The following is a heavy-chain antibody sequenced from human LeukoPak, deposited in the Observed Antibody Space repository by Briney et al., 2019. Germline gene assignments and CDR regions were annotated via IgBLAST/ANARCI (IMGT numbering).Heavy chain of an antibody. CDR3: ATGGSAGLISAFDI. CDR1: GGSFSGHY. CDR2: IKHSGST. Sequence: SETLSLTRAVYGGSFSGHYWSWIRQPPGKGLEWIGEIKHSGSTNYNPSLKSRVTTSVDTSKNQFPLKLSSVTAADTAVYYCATGGSAGLISAFDIWGQGTMVTVSS. V-gene: IGHV4-34*01. J-gene: IGHJ3*02. D-gene: IGHD2-15*01.